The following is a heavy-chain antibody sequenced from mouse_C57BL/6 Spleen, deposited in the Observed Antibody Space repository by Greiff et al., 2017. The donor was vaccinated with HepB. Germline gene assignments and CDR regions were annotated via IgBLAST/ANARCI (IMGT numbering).Heavy chain of an antibody. CDR1: GYAFSSYW. J-gene: IGHJ3*01. CDR3: ARWGSSWFAY. Sequence: VQLQQSGAELVKPGASVKISCKASGYAFSSYWMNWVKQRPGKGLEWIGQIYPGDGDTNYNGKCKGKATLTADKSSSTAYMQLISLTSEDSAVYFGARWGSSWFAYWGQGSLVTVSA. V-gene: IGHV1-80*01. CDR2: IYPGDGDT.